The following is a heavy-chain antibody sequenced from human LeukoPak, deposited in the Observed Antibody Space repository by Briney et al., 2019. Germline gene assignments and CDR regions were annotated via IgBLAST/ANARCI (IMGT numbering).Heavy chain of an antibody. D-gene: IGHD3-10*01. J-gene: IGHJ6*02. CDR1: GGSISSYY. CDR3: ARAAIWFGELEYYGMDV. V-gene: IGHV4-59*01. Sequence: SETLPLTCTVSGGSISSYYWSWIRQPPGKGLEWIGYIYYSGSTNYNPSLKRRVTISVDTSKNQFSLKLSSVTAADTAVYYCARAAIWFGELEYYGMDVWGQGTTVTVSS. CDR2: IYYSGST.